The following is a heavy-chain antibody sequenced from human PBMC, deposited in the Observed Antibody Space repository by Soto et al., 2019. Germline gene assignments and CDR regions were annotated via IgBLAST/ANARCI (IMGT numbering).Heavy chain of an antibody. D-gene: IGHD3-22*01. CDR2: IIPVFGTP. Sequence: QVQLVQSGAGVKKPGSSVKVSCKASGGSLSNYGISWVRQAPGQGLEWMGAIIPVFGTPNYAQKFQDRVTITADDSTTTVYMEVRSLTAEDTAVYYCARGDATKIVVTTYYGMDVWGQGTTVTVSS. V-gene: IGHV1-69*12. J-gene: IGHJ6*02. CDR1: GGSLSNYG. CDR3: ARGDATKIVVTTYYGMDV.